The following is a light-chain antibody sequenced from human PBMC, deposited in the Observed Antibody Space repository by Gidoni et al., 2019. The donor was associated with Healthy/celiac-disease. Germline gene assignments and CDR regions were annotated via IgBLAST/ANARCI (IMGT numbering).Light chain of an antibody. Sequence: EIVLTQSPATLSLSPGERATLSCRASQSVSSYLALYQQKPGQAPRLLIYDASNRATGIPARFSGSGSGTDFTLTISSLEPEDFAVYYCQRRSNWPLTFGGGTKVEIK. CDR1: QSVSSY. CDR3: QRRSNWPLT. J-gene: IGKJ4*01. CDR2: DAS. V-gene: IGKV3-11*01.